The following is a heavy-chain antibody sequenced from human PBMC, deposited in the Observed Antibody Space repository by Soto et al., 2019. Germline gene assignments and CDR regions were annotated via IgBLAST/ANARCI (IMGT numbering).Heavy chain of an antibody. CDR1: GGTFSSYA. J-gene: IGHJ6*02. CDR2: IIPIFGTA. CDR3: ASEAAARYDFWSGYQIPYYYYYGMDV. V-gene: IGHV1-69*13. Sequence: GASVKVSCKASGGTFSSYAISWVRQAPGQGLEWMGGIIPIFGTANYAQKFQGRVTITADESTSTAYVELRSLRSEDTAVYYCASEAAARYDFWSGYQIPYYYYYGMDVWGQGTTVTVSS. D-gene: IGHD3-3*01.